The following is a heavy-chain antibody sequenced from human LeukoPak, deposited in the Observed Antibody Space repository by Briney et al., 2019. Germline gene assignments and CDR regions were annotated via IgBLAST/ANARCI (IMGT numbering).Heavy chain of an antibody. CDR3: ARGRAAYDFWSGSLQ. CDR1: GFTFSSYA. Sequence: GGSLRLSCAASGFTFSSYAMHWVRQAPGKGLEWVAVISYDGSNKYYADSVKGRFTISRDNSKNTLYLQMNSLRAEDTAVYYCARGRAAYDFWSGSLQWGQGTLVTVSS. D-gene: IGHD3-3*01. CDR2: ISYDGSNK. J-gene: IGHJ4*02. V-gene: IGHV3-30-3*01.